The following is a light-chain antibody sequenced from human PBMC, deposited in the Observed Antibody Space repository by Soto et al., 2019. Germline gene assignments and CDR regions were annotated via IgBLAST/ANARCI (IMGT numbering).Light chain of an antibody. V-gene: IGKV1-5*03. J-gene: IGKJ1*01. CDR2: KAS. CDR1: QSISSW. Sequence: QMTQSASTLSASLGDRVTIPCGASQSISSWLAWYQQKPGKAPKLLIYKASSLESGVPSRFSGSGSGTEFTLTISSLQTDDFATYYCQQYNSYSWTFGQGTKVDI. CDR3: QQYNSYSWT.